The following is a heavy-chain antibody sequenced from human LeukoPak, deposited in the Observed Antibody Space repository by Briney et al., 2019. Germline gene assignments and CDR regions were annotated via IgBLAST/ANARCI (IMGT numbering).Heavy chain of an antibody. CDR2: IRYDGSNK. V-gene: IGHV3-30*02. CDR3: ARDPRSSSWDPDAFDI. J-gene: IGHJ3*02. Sequence: GGSLRLSCAASGFTFSSYGMHWVRQAPGKGLEWVAFIRYDGSNKYYADSVKGRFTISRDNSKNTLYLQMNSLRAEDTAVYYCARDPRSSSWDPDAFDIWGQGTMVTVSS. D-gene: IGHD6-13*01. CDR1: GFTFSSYG.